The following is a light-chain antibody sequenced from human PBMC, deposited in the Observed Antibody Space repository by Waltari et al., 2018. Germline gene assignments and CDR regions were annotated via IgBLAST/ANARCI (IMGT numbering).Light chain of an antibody. Sequence: EIVMTQSPLSLPVTPGEPASISCWSNQSLLHSNGYNYLGWYLQKPGQSPQLLIYLGSNRASGVPDRFSGSGSGTDFTLKISRLEAEDIGVFYCMQALQTPITFGQGTKLEI. CDR2: LGS. CDR3: MQALQTPIT. CDR1: QSLLHSNGYNY. V-gene: IGKV2-28*01. J-gene: IGKJ2*01.